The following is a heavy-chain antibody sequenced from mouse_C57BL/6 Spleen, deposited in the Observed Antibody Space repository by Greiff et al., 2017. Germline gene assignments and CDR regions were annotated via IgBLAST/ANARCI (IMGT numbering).Heavy chain of an antibody. CDR3: ARYDYDGFAY. D-gene: IGHD2-4*01. Sequence: QVQLQQPGAELVRPRSSVKLSCKASGYTFTSYWMDWVKQRPGQGLEWIGNIYPSDSETHYNQKFKDKATLTVDKSSSTAYMQLSSLTSEDSAVYYCARYDYDGFAYWGQGTLVTVSA. CDR2: IYPSDSET. J-gene: IGHJ3*01. CDR1: GYTFTSYW. V-gene: IGHV1-61*01.